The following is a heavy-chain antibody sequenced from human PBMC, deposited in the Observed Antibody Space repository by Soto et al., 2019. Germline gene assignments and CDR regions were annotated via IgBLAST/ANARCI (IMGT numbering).Heavy chain of an antibody. CDR3: TTHCGGDCYDAFDI. CDR1: GFTFSNAW. Sequence: GGSLRLSCAASGFTFSNAWMSWVRQAPGKGLERVGRIKSKTDGGTTDYAAPVKGRFTISRDDSKNTLYLQMNSLKTEDTAVYYCTTHCGGDCYDAFDIWGQGTMVTVSS. V-gene: IGHV3-15*01. CDR2: IKSKTDGGTT. J-gene: IGHJ3*02. D-gene: IGHD2-21*01.